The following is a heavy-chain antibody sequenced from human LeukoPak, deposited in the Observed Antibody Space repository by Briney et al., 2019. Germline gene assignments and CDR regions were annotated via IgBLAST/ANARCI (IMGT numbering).Heavy chain of an antibody. CDR3: AREGIGYDSSGYTLHFDY. V-gene: IGHV3-48*01. CDR2: ISSSSSTI. CDR1: GFTFSSYS. D-gene: IGHD3-22*01. Sequence: GGSLRLSCAASGFTFSSYSMNWVRQAPGKGLEWVSYISSSSSTIYYADSVKGRFTISRDNAKNSLYLQMNSLRAEDTAVYYCAREGIGYDSSGYTLHFDYWGQGTLVTVSS. J-gene: IGHJ4*02.